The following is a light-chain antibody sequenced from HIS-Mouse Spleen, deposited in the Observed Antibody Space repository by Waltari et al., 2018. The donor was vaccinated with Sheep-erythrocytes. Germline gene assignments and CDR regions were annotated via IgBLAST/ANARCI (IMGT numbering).Light chain of an antibody. CDR2: EGS. J-gene: IGLJ3*02. CDR3: CSYAGSSTPWV. V-gene: IGLV2-23*01. CDR1: GSDVGVNNV. Sequence: QSALTRPRPGSGSPGRPFTIPSPGPGSDVGVNNVVSCYKQHPGKAPKLMIYEGSKRPSGVSNRFSGSKSGNTASLTISGLQAEDEADYYCCSYAGSSTPWVFGGGTKLTVL.